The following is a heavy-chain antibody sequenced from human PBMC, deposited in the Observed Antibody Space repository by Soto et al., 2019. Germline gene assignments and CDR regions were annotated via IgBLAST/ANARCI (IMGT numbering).Heavy chain of an antibody. D-gene: IGHD3-22*01. J-gene: IGHJ4*02. V-gene: IGHV4-39*01. Sequence: PSETLSLTCTVSGGSISSSSYYWGWIRQPPGKGLEWIGSIYYSGSTYYNPSLKSRVTISVDTSKNQFSLKLSSVTAADTAVYYCARHLTYYYDSSGYSDYWGQGTLVTVSS. CDR2: IYYSGST. CDR3: ARHLTYYYDSSGYSDY. CDR1: GGSISSSSYY.